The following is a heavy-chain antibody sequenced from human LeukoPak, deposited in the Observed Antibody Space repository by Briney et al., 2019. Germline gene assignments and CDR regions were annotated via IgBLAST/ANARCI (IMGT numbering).Heavy chain of an antibody. CDR1: GYTFTGYY. CDR3: ARDSSVEDTAWWFDP. D-gene: IGHD3-10*01. Sequence: ASVKVSCKASGYTFTGYYMHWVRQAPGQGLEWMGWINPNSGGTNYAQKFQGRVTMTRDMSTSTDYMELSSLRSEDTAVYYCARDSSVEDTAWWFDPWGQGTLVTVSS. V-gene: IGHV1-2*02. CDR2: INPNSGGT. J-gene: IGHJ5*02.